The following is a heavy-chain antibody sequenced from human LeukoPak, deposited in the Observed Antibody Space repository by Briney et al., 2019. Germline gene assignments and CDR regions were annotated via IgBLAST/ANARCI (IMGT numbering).Heavy chain of an antibody. D-gene: IGHD3-10*01. V-gene: IGHV4-34*01. Sequence: SETLSLTCAVYGGSFSGYYWSWIRQPPGKGLEWIGEINHSGSTNYNPSLKSRVTISVDTSKDQFSLKLSSVTAADTAMYYCARGRSIYGSGSSLLRYWGQGTLVTVSS. CDR1: GGSFSGYY. J-gene: IGHJ4*02. CDR3: ARGRSIYGSGSSLLRY. CDR2: INHSGST.